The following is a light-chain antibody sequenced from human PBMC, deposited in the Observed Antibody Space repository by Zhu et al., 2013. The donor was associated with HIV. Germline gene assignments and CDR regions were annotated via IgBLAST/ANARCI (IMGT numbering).Light chain of an antibody. CDR3: SSYTSSSTLV. J-gene: IGLJ3*02. CDR1: SSDVGGYNY. Sequence: QSALTQPASVSGSPGQSITISCTGTSSDVGGYNYVSWYQQHPGKAPKLMIYEVTNRPSGVSSRFSGSKSDNTASLTISGLQGEDEANYYCSSYTSSSTLVFGGGTKLTVL. CDR2: EVT. V-gene: IGLV2-14*01.